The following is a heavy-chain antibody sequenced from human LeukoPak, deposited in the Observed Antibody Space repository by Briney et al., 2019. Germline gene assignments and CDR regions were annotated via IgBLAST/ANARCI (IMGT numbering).Heavy chain of an antibody. Sequence: GGSLRLSCAGSGFTFSTYGMHWVRQAPGKGLEWLTDIWYDGSNKYYTDSVKGRFTISRDNSKNTLYLQMSSLRAEDTAVYYCARDSNSYGSGATIDYWGQGTLVTVSS. D-gene: IGHD3-10*01. CDR3: ARDSNSYGSGATIDY. CDR1: GFTFSTYG. CDR2: IWYDGSNK. J-gene: IGHJ4*02. V-gene: IGHV3-33*01.